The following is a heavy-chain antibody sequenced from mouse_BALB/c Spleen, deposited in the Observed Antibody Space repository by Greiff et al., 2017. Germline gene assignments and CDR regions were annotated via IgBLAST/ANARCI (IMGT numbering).Heavy chain of an antibody. Sequence: VHVKQSGPSLVKPSQTLSLTCSVTGDSITSGYWNWIRKFPGNKLEYMGYISYSGSTYYNPSLKSRISITRDTSKNQYYLQLNSVTTEDTATYYCARYRGFLYYFDYWGQGTTLTVSS. V-gene: IGHV3-8*02. J-gene: IGHJ2*01. CDR3: ARYRGFLYYFDY. CDR1: GDSITSGY. CDR2: ISYSGST.